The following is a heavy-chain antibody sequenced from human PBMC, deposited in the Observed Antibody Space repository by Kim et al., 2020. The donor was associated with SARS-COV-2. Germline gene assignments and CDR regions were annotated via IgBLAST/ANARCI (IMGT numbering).Heavy chain of an antibody. D-gene: IGHD5-18*01. CDR3: ARGPRGYSYGAVDY. Sequence: AVSWNGRFTISRDNATNALYLQRNSLGAEDTAVYYCARGPRGYSYGAVDYWGQGTLVTVSS. J-gene: IGHJ4*02. V-gene: IGHV3-21*01.